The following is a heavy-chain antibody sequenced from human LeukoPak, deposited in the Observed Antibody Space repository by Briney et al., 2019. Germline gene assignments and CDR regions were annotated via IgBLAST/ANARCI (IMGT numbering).Heavy chain of an antibody. J-gene: IGHJ6*02. CDR2: MNPNSGNT. D-gene: IGHD2-15*01. CDR1: GYTFTSYD. V-gene: IGHV1-8*01. CDR3: ARGDIVTNMDV. Sequence: ASVKVSCKAYGYTFTSYDINLVRQATGQGLEWMGWMNPNSGNTGYAQKFQGRVTMTRNTSISTAYMELSSLRSEDTAVYYCARGDIVTNMDVWGQGTTVTVSS.